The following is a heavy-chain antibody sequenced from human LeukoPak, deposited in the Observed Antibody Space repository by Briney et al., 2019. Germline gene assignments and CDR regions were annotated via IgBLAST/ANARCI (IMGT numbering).Heavy chain of an antibody. CDR3: ARDGKYYYDSSGYYIDYFDI. Sequence: GVSVKVSCKASGYTFTSYGISWVRQAPGQGLEWMGWISVYNGNTNNEQKLQGRVTMTTDTSTSTDYMELRNLRSDGTAVYYCARDGKYYYDSSGYYIDYFDIWGQGTMVTVSS. V-gene: IGHV1-18*01. CDR2: ISVYNGNT. D-gene: IGHD3-22*01. CDR1: GYTFTSYG. J-gene: IGHJ3*02.